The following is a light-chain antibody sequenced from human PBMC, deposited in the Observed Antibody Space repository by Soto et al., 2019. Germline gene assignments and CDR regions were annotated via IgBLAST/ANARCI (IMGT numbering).Light chain of an antibody. J-gene: IGKJ2*01. CDR3: QQYDKLPPYT. Sequence: DIQMTQSPSSLSASVGDRVTITCQASQDISNYLNWYQQKPGKAPQLRIYDASNLETGVPSRFSRRGSGTDFTFTIRSLHPEDIATYYCQQYDKLPPYTFGQGTKLEIK. V-gene: IGKV1-33*01. CDR2: DAS. CDR1: QDISNY.